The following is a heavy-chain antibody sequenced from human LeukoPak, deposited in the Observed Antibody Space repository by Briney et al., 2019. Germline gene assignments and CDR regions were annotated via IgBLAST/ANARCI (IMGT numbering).Heavy chain of an antibody. J-gene: IGHJ3*02. CDR1: GFAFSGSA. CDR2: VKSKANSYAT. CDR3: THAFYI. Sequence: GGSLRLSCAASGFAFSGSAMHWVRQASGEGREWVGRVKSKANSYATAYAASVKGRFTVSRDDSTNTASLQMNSLKAEDTAVYYCTHAFYIWGQGIMVTVSS. V-gene: IGHV3-73*01.